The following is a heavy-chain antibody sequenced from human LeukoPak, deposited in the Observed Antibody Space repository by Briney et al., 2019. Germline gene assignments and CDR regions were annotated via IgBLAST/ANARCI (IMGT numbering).Heavy chain of an antibody. V-gene: IGHV4-59*01. CDR1: GGSISSYY. CDR2: IYYSGST. D-gene: IGHD5-24*01. CDR3: AREDGRDGYNYVAY. J-gene: IGHJ4*02. Sequence: SETLSLTCTVSGGSISSYYWSWIRQPPGKGLEWIGYIYYSGSTTYNPSLKSRVTISVDTSKNQFSLRVSSVTAADTAVYYCAREDGRDGYNYVAYWGQGTLVTVSS.